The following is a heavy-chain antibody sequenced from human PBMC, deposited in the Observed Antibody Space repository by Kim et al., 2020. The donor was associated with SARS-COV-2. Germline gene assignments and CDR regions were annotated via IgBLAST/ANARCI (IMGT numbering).Heavy chain of an antibody. Sequence: GGSLRLSCAASGFTFSSYAMSWVRQAPGKGLEWVSAISGSGGSTYYADSVKGRFTISRDNSKNTLYLQMNSLRAEDTAVYYCAKVGYSSSWYPSEYFQHWGQGTLVTVSS. J-gene: IGHJ1*01. CDR3: AKVGYSSSWYPSEYFQH. D-gene: IGHD6-13*01. CDR1: GFTFSSYA. V-gene: IGHV3-23*01. CDR2: ISGSGGST.